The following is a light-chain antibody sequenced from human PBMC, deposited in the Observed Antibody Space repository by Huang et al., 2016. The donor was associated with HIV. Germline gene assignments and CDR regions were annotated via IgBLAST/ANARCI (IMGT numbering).Light chain of an antibody. V-gene: IGKV3-20*01. CDR1: QSVTRNY. CDR3: QQFGSSPPYS. J-gene: IGKJ2*03. Sequence: EIVLTQSPDTLSLSPGERATASCRASQSVTRNYLAWYQQRPGQAPKLLIYGASTRATGIPDRFSGSGSGTDFTLTISRLAPEDFAVYYCQQFGSSPPYSFGQGTKLEIK. CDR2: GAS.